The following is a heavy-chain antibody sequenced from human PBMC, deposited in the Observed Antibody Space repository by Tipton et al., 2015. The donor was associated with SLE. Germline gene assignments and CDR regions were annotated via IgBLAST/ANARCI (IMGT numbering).Heavy chain of an antibody. D-gene: IGHD3-10*01. CDR2: IYPTGRT. Sequence: TLSLTCTVYGGSLSGYWWSWIRQAPGKGLEWMGEIYPTGRTDYNPALMSRVTISVDTSQNQFSLRLTSVTAADTAVYYCTVMYGSGSYPFDHWGQGTLVTVSS. J-gene: IGHJ5*02. CDR1: GGSLSGYW. CDR3: TVMYGSGSYPFDH. V-gene: IGHV4-34*01.